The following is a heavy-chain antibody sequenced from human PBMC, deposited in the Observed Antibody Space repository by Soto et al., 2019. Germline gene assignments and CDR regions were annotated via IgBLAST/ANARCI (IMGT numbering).Heavy chain of an antibody. CDR1: GGTFSTYT. CDR2: ISAYNGNT. Sequence: ASVKVSCKASGGTFSTYTISWVRQAPGQGLEWMGWISAYNGNTNYAQKLQGRVTMTTDTSTSTAYMELRSLRSDDTAVYYCARWGGYCSGGSCYRNWFDPWGQGTLVTVSS. J-gene: IGHJ5*02. V-gene: IGHV1-18*01. D-gene: IGHD2-15*01. CDR3: ARWGGYCSGGSCYRNWFDP.